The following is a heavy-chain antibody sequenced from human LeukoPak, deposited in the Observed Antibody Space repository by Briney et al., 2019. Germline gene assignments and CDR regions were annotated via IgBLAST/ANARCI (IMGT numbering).Heavy chain of an antibody. CDR1: GGTFSSYA. J-gene: IGHJ3*02. Sequence: SVKVSCKASGGTFSSYAISWVRQAPGQGLEWMGGIIPIFGTANYAQKFQGRVTITADESTSTAYVELSSLRSEDTAVYYCARGGYYYDSSGYSTNDAFDIWGQGTMVTVSS. V-gene: IGHV1-69*13. CDR2: IIPIFGTA. CDR3: ARGGYYYDSSGYSTNDAFDI. D-gene: IGHD3-22*01.